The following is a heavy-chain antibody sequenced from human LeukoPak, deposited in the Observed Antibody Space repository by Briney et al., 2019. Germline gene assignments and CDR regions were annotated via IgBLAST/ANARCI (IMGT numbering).Heavy chain of an antibody. J-gene: IGHJ3*02. CDR3: ASSTIFGVVIYDAFDI. CDR2: IYPGDSDT. Sequence: GESLKISCKGSGYSFTSYWIGRVRQMPGKGLEWMGIIYPGDSDTRYSPSFQGQVTISADKSISTAYLQWSSLKASDTAMYYCASSTIFGVVIYDAFDIWGQGTMATVSS. D-gene: IGHD3-3*01. CDR1: GYSFTSYW. V-gene: IGHV5-51*01.